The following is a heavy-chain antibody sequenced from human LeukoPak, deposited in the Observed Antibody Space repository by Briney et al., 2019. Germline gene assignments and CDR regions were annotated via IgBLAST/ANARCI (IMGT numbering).Heavy chain of an antibody. CDR3: ARVVLIAAAGSTEDYYFDY. CDR1: GGSFSGYY. J-gene: IGHJ4*02. V-gene: IGHV4-34*01. Sequence: SETLSLTCAVYGGSFSGYYWSWIRQPPGKGLEWIGEINHSGSTNYNPSLKSRVTISVDTSKNQFSLKLSSVTAADTAVYYCARVVLIAAAGSTEDYYFDYWGQGTLVTVSS. D-gene: IGHD6-13*01. CDR2: INHSGST.